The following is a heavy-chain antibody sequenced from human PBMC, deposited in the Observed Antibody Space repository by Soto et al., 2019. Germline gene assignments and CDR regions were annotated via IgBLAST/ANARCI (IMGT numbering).Heavy chain of an antibody. CDR2: ISGSGSTI. CDR1: GFTFSSYA. J-gene: IGHJ6*03. V-gene: IGHV3-23*01. CDR3: ARVERGYSGYDPYYYYMDV. Sequence: GGSLRLSCAASGFTFSSYAMSWVRQAPGKGLEWVSAISGSGSTIYYADSVKGRFTISRDNAKNTLYLQMNSLRAEDTAVYYCARVERGYSGYDPYYYYMDVWGKGTTVTVSS. D-gene: IGHD5-12*01.